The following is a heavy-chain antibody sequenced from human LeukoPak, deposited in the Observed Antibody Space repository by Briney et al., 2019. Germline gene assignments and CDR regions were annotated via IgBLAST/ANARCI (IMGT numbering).Heavy chain of an antibody. J-gene: IGHJ6*03. CDR2: ISGDGGST. Sequence: GGSLRLSCAASGFTFDDYAMHWVRQAPGKGLEWVSLISGDGGSTYYADSVKGRFTISRDNSKNSLYLQMNSLRTEDTALYYCAKGTYYDFWSGYYYYYYYMDVWGQGTTVTVSS. CDR3: AKGTYYDFWSGYYYYYYYMDV. V-gene: IGHV3-43*02. CDR1: GFTFDDYA. D-gene: IGHD3-3*01.